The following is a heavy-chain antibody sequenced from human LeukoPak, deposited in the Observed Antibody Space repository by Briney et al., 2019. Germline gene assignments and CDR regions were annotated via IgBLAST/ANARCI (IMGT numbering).Heavy chain of an antibody. J-gene: IGHJ4*02. CDR3: ARGNQQLPRSTPDY. CDR2: IETDGSTT. D-gene: IGHD2-2*01. CDR1: GFTFSSSW. Sequence: GGSLRLSCAVSGFTFSSSWMHWVRQAPGKGLVWVSHIETDGSTTAYADSVKGRFTISRDNAKNTLYLQMNSPRAEDTGVYYCARGNQQLPRSTPDYWGQGTLVTVSS. V-gene: IGHV3-74*01.